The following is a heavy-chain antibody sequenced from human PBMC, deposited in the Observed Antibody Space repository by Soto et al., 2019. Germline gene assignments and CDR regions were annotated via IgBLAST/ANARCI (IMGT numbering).Heavy chain of an antibody. Sequence: SETLSLTCTVSGGSISSGDYYWSWIRQPPGKGLEWIGYIYYSGSTYYNPSLKSRVTISVDTSKNQFSLKLSSVTAADTAVYYCARGLFKAAIPNYFDYWGQGTLVTVSS. CDR2: IYYSGST. V-gene: IGHV4-30-4*01. CDR1: GGSISSGDYY. J-gene: IGHJ4*02. D-gene: IGHD2-2*01. CDR3: ARGLFKAAIPNYFDY.